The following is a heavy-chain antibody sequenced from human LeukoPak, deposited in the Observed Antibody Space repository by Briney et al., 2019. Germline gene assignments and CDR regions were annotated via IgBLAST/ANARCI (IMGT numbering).Heavy chain of an antibody. D-gene: IGHD4/OR15-4a*01. V-gene: IGHV4-4*07. CDR2: IYTSGST. CDR1: GGSISSYY. CDR3: ARDANYRPPRYYYYYYMDV. J-gene: IGHJ6*03. Sequence: KPSETLSLTCTVSGGSISSYYWSWIRQPAGKGLEWIGRIYTSGSTNYNPSLKSRVTMSVDTSKNQFSLKLSSVTAADTAVYYCARDANYRPPRYYYYYYMDVWGKGTTVTVSS.